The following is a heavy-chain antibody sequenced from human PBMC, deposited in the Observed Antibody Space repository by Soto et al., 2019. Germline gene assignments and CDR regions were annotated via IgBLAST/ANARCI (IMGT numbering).Heavy chain of an antibody. Sequence: ASVKVSCKASGYTFTSYGIGWVRQAPGQGLEWMGWISAYNGNTNYAQKLQGRVTMTTDTSTSTAYMELRSLRSDDTAVYYCARDGLSGGSSGYYYYYYGMDVWGQGTTVNGSS. CDR3: ARDGLSGGSSGYYYYYYGMDV. CDR1: GYTFTSYG. V-gene: IGHV1-18*01. CDR2: ISAYNGNT. D-gene: IGHD2-15*01. J-gene: IGHJ6*01.